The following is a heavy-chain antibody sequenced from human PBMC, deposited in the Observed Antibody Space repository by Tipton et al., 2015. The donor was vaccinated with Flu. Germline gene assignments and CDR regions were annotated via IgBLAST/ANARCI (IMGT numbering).Heavy chain of an antibody. V-gene: IGHV4-34*01. CDR1: GGSFSGYY. CDR3: AGFLEWLSQIDAFDI. J-gene: IGHJ3*02. CDR2: INHSGST. Sequence: TLSLTCAVYGGSFSGYYWSWIRQPPGKGLEWIGEINHSGSTNYNPSLKSRVTISVDTSKNQFSLKLSSVTAADTAVYYCAGFLEWLSQIDAFDIWGQGTMVTFSS. D-gene: IGHD3-3*01.